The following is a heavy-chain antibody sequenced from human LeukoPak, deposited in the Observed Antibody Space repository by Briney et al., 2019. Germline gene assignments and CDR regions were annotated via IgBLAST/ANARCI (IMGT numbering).Heavy chain of an antibody. CDR1: GYTLTSYA. CDR2: INAGNGNT. J-gene: IGHJ4*02. D-gene: IGHD2-15*01. CDR3: ARDGYYSGGSCYPTDY. Sequence: ASLKFSCKASGYTLTSYAMHWVRPAPGQRLEWMGWINAGNGNTKYSQKFQGRVTITRDTSASTAYMELSSLRSEDTAVYYCARDGYYSGGSCYPTDYWGQGTLVTVSS. V-gene: IGHV1-3*01.